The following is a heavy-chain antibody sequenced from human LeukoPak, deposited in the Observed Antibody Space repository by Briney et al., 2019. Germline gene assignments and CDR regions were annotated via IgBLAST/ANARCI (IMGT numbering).Heavy chain of an antibody. V-gene: IGHV1-2*02. Sequence: ASVKVSCKASGYTFTGYYMHWVRQAPGQGLEWMGWINPNSGGTNYAQKFQGRVTMTRDTSISTAYMELSRLRSDDTAVYYCARRGSYSGSPFDYWGQGTLVTVSS. D-gene: IGHD1-26*01. CDR2: INPNSGGT. CDR3: ARRGSYSGSPFDY. J-gene: IGHJ4*02. CDR1: GYTFTGYY.